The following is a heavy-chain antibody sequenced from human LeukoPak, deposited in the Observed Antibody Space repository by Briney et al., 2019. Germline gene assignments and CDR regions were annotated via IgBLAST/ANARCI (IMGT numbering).Heavy chain of an antibody. Sequence: GASVKVSCKASGGTFSSYAISWVRQAPGQGLEWMGGIIPIFGTANYAQKFQGRVTITADESTSTAYMELSSLRSEDTAVYYCAREWDLRVPAAIRGWYYYMDVWGKGTTVTVSS. CDR2: IIPIFGTA. CDR1: GGTFSSYA. V-gene: IGHV1-69*01. D-gene: IGHD2-2*01. CDR3: AREWDLRVPAAIRGWYYYMDV. J-gene: IGHJ6*03.